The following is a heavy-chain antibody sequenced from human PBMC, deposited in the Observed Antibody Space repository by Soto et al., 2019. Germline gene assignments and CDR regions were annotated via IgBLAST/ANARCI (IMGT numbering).Heavy chain of an antibody. Sequence: GESLKISCKGSGYSFTSYWIGWVRQMPGKGLEWMGIIYPGDSDTRYSPSFQGQVTISADKSISTAYLQWSSLKASDTAMYYCARHGAQLLWFGELSNYYGMDVWGQGTTVTVSS. CDR1: GYSFTSYW. V-gene: IGHV5-51*01. D-gene: IGHD3-10*01. J-gene: IGHJ6*02. CDR2: IYPGDSDT. CDR3: ARHGAQLLWFGELSNYYGMDV.